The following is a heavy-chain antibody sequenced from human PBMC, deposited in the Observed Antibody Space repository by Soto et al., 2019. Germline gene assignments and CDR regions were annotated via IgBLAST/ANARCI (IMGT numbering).Heavy chain of an antibody. CDR1: GGTFSTYS. Sequence: QVQLVQSGAEVKKPGSSVKVSCKASGGTFSTYSISWVRQAPGQGLEWMGGSIPLFGTANYAQKFQGRVMITADESTSTAYMELSSLRSEDTAVYYCARGGQHPQPSYYYTMDVWGQGTTVTVSS. CDR3: ARGGQHPQPSYYYTMDV. CDR2: SIPLFGTA. J-gene: IGHJ6*02. V-gene: IGHV1-69*01. D-gene: IGHD6-13*01.